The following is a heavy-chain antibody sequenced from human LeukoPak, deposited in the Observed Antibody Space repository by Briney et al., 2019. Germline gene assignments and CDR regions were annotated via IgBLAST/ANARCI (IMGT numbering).Heavy chain of an antibody. CDR1: GFTFSSYW. CDR2: IKQDGSEK. Sequence: GGSLRLSCAASGFTFSSYWMSWVRQAPGKGLEWVANIKQDGSEKYYVDSVKGRFTISRDNAKNSLYLQMNSLRAEDTAVYYCARDRGSVYRFDYFDCWGQGTLVTVSS. CDR3: ARDRGSVYRFDYFDC. J-gene: IGHJ4*02. V-gene: IGHV3-7*01. D-gene: IGHD3-16*02.